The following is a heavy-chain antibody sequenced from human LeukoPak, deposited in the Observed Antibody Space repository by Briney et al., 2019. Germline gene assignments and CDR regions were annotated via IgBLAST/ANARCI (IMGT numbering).Heavy chain of an antibody. J-gene: IGHJ5*02. Sequence: GSVKVSCKASGGTFSSYAISWVRQAPGQGLEWMGWISAYNGNTNYAQKLQGRVTMTTDTSTSTAYMELRSLRSDDTAVYYCARDAREEAAGTRLNWFDPWGQGTLVTVSS. CDR1: GGTFSSYA. V-gene: IGHV1-18*01. CDR3: ARDAREEAAGTRLNWFDP. CDR2: ISAYNGNT. D-gene: IGHD6-13*01.